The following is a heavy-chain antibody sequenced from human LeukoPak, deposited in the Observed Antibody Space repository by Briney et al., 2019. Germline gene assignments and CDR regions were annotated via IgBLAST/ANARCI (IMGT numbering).Heavy chain of an antibody. Sequence: GGTLRLSCAASGFTISNYGMSWVRQAPGKGLEYVSAISSNGGSTYYANSVKGRFTISRDNSKNTLYLQMGSLRAEDMAVYYCARAGGYWYFDLWGRGTLVTVSS. J-gene: IGHJ2*01. D-gene: IGHD3-10*01. V-gene: IGHV3-64*01. CDR3: ARAGGYWYFDL. CDR2: ISSNGGST. CDR1: GFTISNYG.